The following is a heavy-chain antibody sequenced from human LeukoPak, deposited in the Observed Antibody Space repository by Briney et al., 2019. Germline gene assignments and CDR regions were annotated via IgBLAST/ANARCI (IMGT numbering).Heavy chain of an antibody. CDR2: ISRSGGST. J-gene: IGHJ3*02. V-gene: IGHV3-23*01. CDR1: GFTFSSYA. D-gene: IGHD3-22*01. Sequence: GGSLRLSCAASGFTFSSYAMSWVRQAPGKGLEWVSAISRSGGSTYYADSVKGRFTISRDNSKNTLYLQMNSLRAEDTAVYYCAKDGDSRSFYRNLLYDAFDIWGQGTMVTVSS. CDR3: AKDGDSRSFYRNLLYDAFDI.